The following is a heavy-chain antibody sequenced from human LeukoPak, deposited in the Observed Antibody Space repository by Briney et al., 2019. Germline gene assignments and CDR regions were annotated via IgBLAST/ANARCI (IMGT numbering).Heavy chain of an antibody. CDR2: IHPGDFDT. CDR3: ARRAAGTWWFDP. J-gene: IGHJ5*02. CDR1: GYSFTNYW. Sequence: GECLKISCKGSGYSFTNYWIGWVRRMPGKGLEWMGIIHPGDFDTRYSPSFQGQVIISADKSISTTYLQWSSLKASDTAMYYCARRAAGTWWFDPWGQGTLVTVS. V-gene: IGHV5-51*01. D-gene: IGHD6-19*01.